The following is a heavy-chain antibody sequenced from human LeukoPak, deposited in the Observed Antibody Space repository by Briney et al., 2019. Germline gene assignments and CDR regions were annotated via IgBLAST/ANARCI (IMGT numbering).Heavy chain of an antibody. Sequence: GASVKVSCKAAGYTFTGYYMHWVRQAPGQGLEWMGWISAYNGNTNYAQKLQGRVTMTTDTSTSTAYMELRSLRSDDTAVYYCARGSRRASTTSDYWGQGTLVTVSS. J-gene: IGHJ4*02. CDR3: ARGSRRASTTSDY. D-gene: IGHD4-11*01. CDR2: ISAYNGNT. V-gene: IGHV1-18*04. CDR1: GYTFTGYY.